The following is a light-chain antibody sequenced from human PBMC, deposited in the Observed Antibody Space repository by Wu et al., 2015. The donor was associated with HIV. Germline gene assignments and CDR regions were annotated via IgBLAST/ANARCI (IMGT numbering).Light chain of an antibody. V-gene: IGKV3-20*01. CDR3: QQYNNWPL. CDR1: QSVSSSY. Sequence: EIVLTQSPGTLSLSPGERATLSCRASQSVSSSYLAWYQQKPGQAPRLLIYGASNRVTGIPDSLSGSGSGTDFTLTISRLEPEDFAVYYCQQYNNWPLFGGGTKVEIK. CDR2: GAS. J-gene: IGKJ4*01.